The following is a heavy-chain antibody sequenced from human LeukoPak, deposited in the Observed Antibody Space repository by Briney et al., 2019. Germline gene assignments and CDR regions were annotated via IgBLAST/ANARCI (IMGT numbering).Heavy chain of an antibody. CDR2: ISSSSSYT. D-gene: IGHD2-2*01. V-gene: IGHV3-11*06. CDR1: GFTFSDYY. J-gene: IGHJ4*02. Sequence: GGSLRLPCAASGFTFSDYYMSWIRQAPGKGLEWVSYISSSSSYTNYADSVKGRFTISRDNAKNSLCLQMNSLRAEDTAVYYCARAQYQLPPGWGQGTLVTVSS. CDR3: ARAQYQLPPG.